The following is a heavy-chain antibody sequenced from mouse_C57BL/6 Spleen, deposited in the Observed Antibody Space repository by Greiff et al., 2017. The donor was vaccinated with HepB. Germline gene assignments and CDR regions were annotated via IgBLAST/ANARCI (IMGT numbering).Heavy chain of an antibody. J-gene: IGHJ4*01. CDR2: INYDGSST. V-gene: IGHV5-16*01. Sequence: EVQRVESEGGLVQPGSSMKLSCTASGFTFSDYYMAWVRQVPEKGLEWVANINYDGSSTYYLDSLKSRFIISRDNAKNILYLQMSSLKSEDTATYYCARDHGSSFPYYAMDYWGQGTSVTVSS. CDR1: GFTFSDYY. D-gene: IGHD1-1*01. CDR3: ARDHGSSFPYYAMDY.